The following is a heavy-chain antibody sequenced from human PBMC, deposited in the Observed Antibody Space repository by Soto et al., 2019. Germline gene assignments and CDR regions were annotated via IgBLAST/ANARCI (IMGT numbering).Heavy chain of an antibody. J-gene: IGHJ4*02. D-gene: IGHD3-22*01. CDR2: IRSKAYGGTT. CDR3: TRDSGTGYDSSGYYQTRMYFDY. CDR1: GFTFGDYA. V-gene: IGHV3-49*04. Sequence: GGSLRLSCTASGFTFGDYAMSWVRQAPGKGLEWVGFIRSKAYGGTTEYAASVKGRFTIPRDDSKSIAYLQMNSLKTEDTAVYYCTRDSGTGYDSSGYYQTRMYFDYWGQGTLVTVSS.